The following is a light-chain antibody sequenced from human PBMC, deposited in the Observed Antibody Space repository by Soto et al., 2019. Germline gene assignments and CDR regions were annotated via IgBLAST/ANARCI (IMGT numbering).Light chain of an antibody. CDR3: QQYNNTDLPSI. J-gene: IGKJ5*01. Sequence: EIPVNKSHLTVSLSPGDRVTXTCRXSQTISTWMAWYQQKPSKAPKLLVYDASTFQSGVASSSSGSGCGAEFTIIISCMMPDDSETYYFQQYNNTDLPSIFGQVTRLEIK. CDR1: QTISTW. CDR2: DAS. V-gene: IGKV1-5*01.